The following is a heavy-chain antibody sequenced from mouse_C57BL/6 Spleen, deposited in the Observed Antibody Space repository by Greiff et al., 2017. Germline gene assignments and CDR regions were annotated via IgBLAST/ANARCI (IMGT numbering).Heavy chain of an antibody. CDR2: INPSTGGT. CDR1: GYSFTGYY. V-gene: IGHV1-42*01. CDR3: ARDYGSSYVLDY. Sequence: EVQLQQSGPELVKPGASVKISCKASGYSFTGYYMNWVKQSPEKSLEWIGEINPSTGGTTYNQKFKAKATLTVDKSSSTAYMQLKSLTSEDSAVYYCARDYGSSYVLDYWGQGTTLTVSS. D-gene: IGHD1-1*01. J-gene: IGHJ2*01.